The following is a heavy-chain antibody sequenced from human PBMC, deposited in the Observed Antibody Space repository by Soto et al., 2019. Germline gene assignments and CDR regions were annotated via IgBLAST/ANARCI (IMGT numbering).Heavy chain of an antibody. J-gene: IGHJ4*02. D-gene: IGHD5-18*01. Sequence: PSQTLSLTCAISGDSVSIKSAAWNWIRQSPSRGLEWLGRTYYRSKWYYDYADSVKSRITINSDTSKNQFSLQLNSVTPEDTAVYYCARDPGYSLDYWGQGTLDTVYS. CDR2: TYYRSKWYY. V-gene: IGHV6-1*01. CDR3: ARDPGYSLDY. CDR1: GDSVSIKSAA.